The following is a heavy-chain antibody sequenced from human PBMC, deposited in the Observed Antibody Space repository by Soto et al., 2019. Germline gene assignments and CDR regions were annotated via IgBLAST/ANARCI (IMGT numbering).Heavy chain of an antibody. CDR3: AKDSSVTGCYYGMDV. V-gene: IGHV3-30*18. CDR1: GFTFSSYG. D-gene: IGHD4-4*01. J-gene: IGHJ6*02. CDR2: ISYDGSNK. Sequence: GGSLRLSCAASGFTFSSYGMHWVRRAPGKGLEWVAVISYDGSNKYYADSVKGRFTISRDNSKNTLYLQMNSLRAEDTAVYYCAKDSSVTGCYYGMDVWGQGTTVTVSS.